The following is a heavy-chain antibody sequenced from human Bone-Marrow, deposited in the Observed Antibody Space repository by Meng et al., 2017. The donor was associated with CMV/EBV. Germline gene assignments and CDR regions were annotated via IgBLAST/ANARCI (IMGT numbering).Heavy chain of an antibody. J-gene: IGHJ6*02. CDR1: GYTFTSYY. Sequence: ASVKVSCKASGYTFTSYYMHWVRQAPGQGLEWMGIINPSGGSTSYAQKFQGRVTMTRDTSTSTVYMELSSLRSEDTAVYYCARDRSITMIVVDYYYGMDVCGQGTTVTVSS. D-gene: IGHD3-22*01. CDR2: INPSGGST. CDR3: ARDRSITMIVVDYYYGMDV. V-gene: IGHV1-46*01.